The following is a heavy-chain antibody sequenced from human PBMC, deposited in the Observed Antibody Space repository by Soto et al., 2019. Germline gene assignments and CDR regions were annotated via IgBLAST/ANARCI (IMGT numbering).Heavy chain of an antibody. CDR1: GFTFSSYS. D-gene: IGHD5-18*01. V-gene: IGHV3-21*01. J-gene: IGHJ6*02. CDR2: ISSSSSYI. CDR3: ARDWKYRYGHAYYYYGMDV. Sequence: RRLSCAASGFTFSSYSMNWVRQAPGKGLEWVSCISSSSSYIYYADSVKGRFTISRDNAKNSLYLQMNSLRAEDTAVYYCARDWKYRYGHAYYYYGMDVWGQGATVTVFS.